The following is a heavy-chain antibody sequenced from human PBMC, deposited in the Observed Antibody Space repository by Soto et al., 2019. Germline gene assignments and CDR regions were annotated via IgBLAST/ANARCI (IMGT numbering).Heavy chain of an antibody. CDR3: SRGADCTNGVCLDYYYYGMDV. Sequence: ASVKVSCKASGYTFTSYGISWVRQAPGQGLEWMGWISAYNGNTNYAQKLQGRVTMTTDTSTSTAYMELRSLSSDDTAVYYGSRGADCTNGVCLDYYYYGMDVWGQGTTVTVSS. CDR2: ISAYNGNT. CDR1: GYTFTSYG. V-gene: IGHV1-18*01. J-gene: IGHJ6*02. D-gene: IGHD2-8*01.